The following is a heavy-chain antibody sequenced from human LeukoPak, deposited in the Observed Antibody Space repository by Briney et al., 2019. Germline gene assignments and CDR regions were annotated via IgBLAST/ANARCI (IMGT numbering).Heavy chain of an antibody. D-gene: IGHD2-15*01. CDR2: IWYDGSIQ. Sequence: GGSLRLSCAASGFTFSSYGMHWVRQAPGKGLEWVAAIWYDGSIQYYADSVKGRFTISRDNSKNTLYLQMDSLRAEDTAVYYCARAGYCSGGSCYGSDYWRQGTLVSVSS. CDR1: GFTFSSYG. J-gene: IGHJ4*02. V-gene: IGHV3-33*01. CDR3: ARAGYCSGGSCYGSDY.